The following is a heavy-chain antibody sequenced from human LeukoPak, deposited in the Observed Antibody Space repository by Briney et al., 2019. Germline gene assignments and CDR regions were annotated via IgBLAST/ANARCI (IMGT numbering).Heavy chain of an antibody. V-gene: IGHV4-39*01. CDR3: ARHRFYPYHYMDV. D-gene: IGHD3-3*01. Sequence: SETLSLTCTVSGGSISSSSYYWGWIRQPPGKGLEWIGSIYYSGSTYYNPSLKSRVTISVDTSKNQFSLKLSSVTAADTAVYYCARHRFYPYHYMDVWGKGTTVTVSS. CDR1: GGSISSSSYY. CDR2: IYYSGST. J-gene: IGHJ6*03.